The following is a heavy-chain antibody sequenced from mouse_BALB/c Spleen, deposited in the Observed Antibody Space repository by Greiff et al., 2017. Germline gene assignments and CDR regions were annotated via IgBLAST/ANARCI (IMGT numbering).Heavy chain of an antibody. CDR1: GYSITSGYY. CDR3: ARSRWLLPPNY. J-gene: IGHJ2*01. Sequence: EVKLVESGPGLVKPSQSLSLTCSVTGYSITSGYYWNWIRQFPGNKLEWMGYISYDGSNNYNPSLKNRISITRDTSKNQFFLKLNSVTTEDTATYYCARSRWLLPPNYWGQGTTLTVSS. D-gene: IGHD2-3*01. CDR2: ISYDGSN. V-gene: IGHV3-6*02.